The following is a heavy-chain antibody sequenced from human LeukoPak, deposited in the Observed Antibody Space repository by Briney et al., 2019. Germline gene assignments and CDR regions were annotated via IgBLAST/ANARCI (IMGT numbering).Heavy chain of an antibody. CDR3: AKDRGRYSYGSVDY. CDR1: GFAFSSYA. D-gene: IGHD5-12*01. Sequence: PGGSLRLSCAASGFAFSSYAISWVRQAPGKGLEWVSSISGSGGSTYYAASVKGRFTISRDNFKNTLYLQMNSLRVEDTAVYYCAKDRGRYSYGSVDYWGQGTLVTVSS. CDR2: ISGSGGST. J-gene: IGHJ4*02. V-gene: IGHV3-23*01.